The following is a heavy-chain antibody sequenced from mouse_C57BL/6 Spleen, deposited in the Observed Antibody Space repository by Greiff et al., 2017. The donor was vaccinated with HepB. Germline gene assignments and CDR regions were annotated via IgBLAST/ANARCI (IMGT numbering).Heavy chain of an antibody. Sequence: QVQLQQPGAELVKPGASVKLSCKASGYTFTSYWMQWVKQRPGQGLEWIGEIYPSDSYTNYNQKFKGKATLTVDTSSSTAYMQLSSLTSEDSAVYYCARSYYYGSSYVDFDYWGQGTTLTVSS. CDR3: ARSYYYGSSYVDFDY. CDR2: IYPSDSYT. D-gene: IGHD1-1*01. V-gene: IGHV1-50*01. J-gene: IGHJ2*01. CDR1: GYTFTSYW.